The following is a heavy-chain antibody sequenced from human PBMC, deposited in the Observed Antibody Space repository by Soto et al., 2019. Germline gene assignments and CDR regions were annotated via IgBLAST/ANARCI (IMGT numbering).Heavy chain of an antibody. CDR3: ASGFGVANHFDY. V-gene: IGHV4-59*01. Sequence: QVQLQESGPGLVKPSETLSLTCTVSGGSISSYYWSWIRQPPGEGLEWIGYIYYSGSTNYNPSPKSQVTISVDTSKNQFSLKLSSVTAADTAVYYCASGFGVANHFDYWGQGTLVTVSS. CDR1: GGSISSYY. CDR2: IYYSGST. D-gene: IGHD3-3*01. J-gene: IGHJ4*02.